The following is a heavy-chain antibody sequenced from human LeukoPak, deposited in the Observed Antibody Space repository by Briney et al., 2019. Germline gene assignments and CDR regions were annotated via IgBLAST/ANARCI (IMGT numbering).Heavy chain of an antibody. V-gene: IGHV3-30*18. J-gene: IGHJ4*02. CDR2: ISYDGSNK. D-gene: IGHD3-10*01. CDR1: GFTFSSYG. Sequence: GRSLRLSCAASGFTFSSYGMHWVRQAPGKGLEWVAVISYDGSNKYYADSVKGRFTISRDNSKNTLYLQMNSLRAEDTAVYYCAKEMYGSGSYEYWGQGTLVTVSS. CDR3: AKEMYGSGSYEY.